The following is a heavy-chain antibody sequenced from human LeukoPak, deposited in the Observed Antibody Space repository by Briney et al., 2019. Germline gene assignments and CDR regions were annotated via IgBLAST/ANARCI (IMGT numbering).Heavy chain of an antibody. J-gene: IGHJ6*02. Sequence: GGSLRLSCAVSGFRFSSSGMHWVRQAPGKGLEWVAVISFDGTNKYYADSVKGRFTISRDNSKNTLYLQMNSLRAEDTAVYYCAKTDCSSTSCNGTDVWGQGTTVTVSS. CDR2: ISFDGTNK. CDR1: GFRFSSSG. V-gene: IGHV3-30*18. CDR3: AKTDCSSTSCNGTDV. D-gene: IGHD2-2*01.